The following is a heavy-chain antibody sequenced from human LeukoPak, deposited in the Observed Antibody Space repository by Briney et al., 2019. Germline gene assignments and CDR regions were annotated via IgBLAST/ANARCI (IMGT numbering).Heavy chain of an antibody. CDR3: ATAPAAADSS. V-gene: IGHV3-9*01. D-gene: IGHD6-13*01. J-gene: IGHJ5*02. CDR1: GFSFEDYA. CDR2: ISWNSGSI. Sequence: GRSLRLSCAASGFSFEDYAMNWVRQAPGKGLEWVSGISWNSGSIGYAESVKGRFTISRDNAKNSLFLHMSSLRAEDTAVYYCATAPAAADSSWGQGTLVAVSS.